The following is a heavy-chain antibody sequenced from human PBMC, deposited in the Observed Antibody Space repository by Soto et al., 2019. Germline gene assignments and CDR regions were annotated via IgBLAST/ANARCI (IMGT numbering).Heavy chain of an antibody. J-gene: IGHJ3*02. Sequence: SETLSLTCTVSGGSISSYYWSWIRQPPGKGLEWIGYIYYSGSTNYNPSLKSRVTISVDTSKNQFSLKLSSVTAADTAVYYCARYLQGDYYDQAFDIWGQGTMVTVSS. CDR1: GGSISSYY. D-gene: IGHD1-26*01. CDR2: IYYSGST. V-gene: IGHV4-59*01. CDR3: ARYLQGDYYDQAFDI.